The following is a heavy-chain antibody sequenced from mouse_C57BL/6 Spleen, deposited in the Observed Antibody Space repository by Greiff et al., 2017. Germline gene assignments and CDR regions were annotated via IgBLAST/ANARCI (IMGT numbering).Heavy chain of an antibody. V-gene: IGHV1-15*01. CDR3: TGDGYPLDY. J-gene: IGHJ2*01. Sequence: VQLVESGAELVRPGASVTLSCKASGYTFTDYEMHWVKQTPVHGLEWIGAIDPETGGTAYNQKFKGKAILTADKSSSTAYMELRSLTSEDSAVYYCTGDGYPLDYWGQGTTLTVSS. D-gene: IGHD2-3*01. CDR2: IDPETGGT. CDR1: GYTFTDYE.